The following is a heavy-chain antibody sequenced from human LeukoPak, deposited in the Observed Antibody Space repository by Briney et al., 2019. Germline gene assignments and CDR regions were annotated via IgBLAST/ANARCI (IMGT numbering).Heavy chain of an antibody. CDR1: GGSISSSSYY. J-gene: IGHJ4*02. CDR2: IYYSGST. V-gene: IGHV4-39*01. Sequence: SETLSLTCTVSGGSISSSSYYWGWIRQPPRKGLEWIGSIYYSGSTYYNPSLKSRVTISVDTSKNQFSLKLSSVTAADTAVYYCARLVIAVAERVDYWGQGTLVTVSS. CDR3: ARLVIAVAERVDY. D-gene: IGHD6-19*01.